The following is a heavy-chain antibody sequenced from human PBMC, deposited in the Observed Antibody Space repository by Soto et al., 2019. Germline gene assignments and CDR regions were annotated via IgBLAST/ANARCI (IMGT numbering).Heavy chain of an antibody. D-gene: IGHD1-26*01. Sequence: EVQLVESGGGLVQPGGSLRLSCAASGFTFSSYSMNWVRQAPGKGLELVSYISSSSSTIYYADSVKGRFTISRDNAKNSLYLQINSLRDEATAVYYCARVGPDTGDDYWGQGTLVTVSS. CDR1: GFTFSSYS. CDR2: ISSSSSTI. CDR3: ARVGPDTGDDY. J-gene: IGHJ4*02. V-gene: IGHV3-48*02.